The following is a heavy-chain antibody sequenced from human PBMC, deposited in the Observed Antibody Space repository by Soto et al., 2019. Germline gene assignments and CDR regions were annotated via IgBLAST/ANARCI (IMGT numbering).Heavy chain of an antibody. V-gene: IGHV3-23*01. D-gene: IGHD3-22*01. CDR3: AXESDSSGYYLVVLDFDY. CDR2: ISGSGGST. Sequence: PGGSLRLSCAASGFTFSSYAMSWVRQAPGKGLEWVSAISGSGGSTYYADSVKGRFTISRDNSKNTLYLQMNSLRAEDTAVYYCAXESDSSGYYLVVLDFDYWGQGTLVTVSS. CDR1: GFTFSSYA. J-gene: IGHJ4*02.